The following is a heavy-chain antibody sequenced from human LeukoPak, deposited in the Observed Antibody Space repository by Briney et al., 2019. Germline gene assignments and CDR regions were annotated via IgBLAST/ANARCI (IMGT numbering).Heavy chain of an antibody. D-gene: IGHD6-6*01. CDR2: INHNGST. J-gene: IGHJ4*02. CDR3: ARVSSSSRPNFDY. Sequence: SETLSLTCAVYGGSFSGYYWSWIRQPPGKGLEWIGEINHNGSTNYNPSLKSRVTISVDTSKNQFSLKLSSVTAADTAVYYCARVSSSSRPNFDYWGQGTLVTVSS. V-gene: IGHV4-34*01. CDR1: GGSFSGYY.